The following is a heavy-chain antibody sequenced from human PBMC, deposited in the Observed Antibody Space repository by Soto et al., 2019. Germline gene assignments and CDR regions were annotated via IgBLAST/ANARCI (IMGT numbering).Heavy chain of an antibody. CDR3: AREEGGLLWFGELRSYYYGMDV. Sequence: QVQLVQSGAEVKKPGASVKVSCKASGYTFTSYDINWVRQATGQGLEWMGWMNPNSGNTGYAQKFQGRVTMTRNTSISTAYMELSSLSSEDTAVYYCAREEGGLLWFGELRSYYYGMDVWGQGTTVTVSS. J-gene: IGHJ6*02. V-gene: IGHV1-8*01. CDR2: MNPNSGNT. CDR1: GYTFTSYD. D-gene: IGHD3-10*01.